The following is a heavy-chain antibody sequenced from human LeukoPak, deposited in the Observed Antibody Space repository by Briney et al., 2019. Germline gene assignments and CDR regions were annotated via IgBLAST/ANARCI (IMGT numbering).Heavy chain of an antibody. CDR2: VRYDSSNK. Sequence: GGSLRLSCAASGFTFSGYGMHWVRQAPGKGLEWVAFVRYDSSNKYYADSVKGRFTISRDNSKNTLYLQMNSLRAEGTAVYYCAKLDSGDYVEVDYYYYMDVWGKGTTVTISS. CDR1: GFTFSGYG. CDR3: AKLDSGDYVEVDYYYYMDV. J-gene: IGHJ6*03. V-gene: IGHV3-30*02. D-gene: IGHD4-17*01.